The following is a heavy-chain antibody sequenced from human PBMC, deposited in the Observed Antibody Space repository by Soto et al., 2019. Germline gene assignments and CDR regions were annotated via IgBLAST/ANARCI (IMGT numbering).Heavy chain of an antibody. CDR1: GGTFSSYA. CDR2: IIPIFGTA. J-gene: IGHJ6*02. CDR3: ARELTIFGVVTDYYGMDV. D-gene: IGHD3-3*01. Sequence: SVKVSCKASGGTFSSYAISWVRQAPGQGLEWMGGIIPIFGTANYAQKFQGRVTITADKSTSTAYMELSSLRSEDTAVYYCARELTIFGVVTDYYGMDVWGQGXTVTV. V-gene: IGHV1-69*06.